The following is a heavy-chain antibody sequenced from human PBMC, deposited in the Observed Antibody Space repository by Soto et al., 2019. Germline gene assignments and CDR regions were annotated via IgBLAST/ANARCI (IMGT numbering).Heavy chain of an antibody. CDR2: ISGSGGST. D-gene: IGHD3-22*01. CDR3: AKEYTYDSSGYIRAFDY. V-gene: IGHV3-23*01. CDR1: GFTFSSYA. J-gene: IGHJ4*02. Sequence: GGSLRLSCAASGFTFSSYAMSWVRQAPGKGLEWVSAISGSGGSTYYADSVKGRFTISRDNSKNTLYLQMNSLRAEDTAVYYCAKEYTYDSSGYIRAFDYWGLGTLVTVSS.